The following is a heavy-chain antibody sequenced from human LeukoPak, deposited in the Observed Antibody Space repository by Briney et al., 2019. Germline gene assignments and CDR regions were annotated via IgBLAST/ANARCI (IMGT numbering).Heavy chain of an antibody. Sequence: ASVKVSCKVSGSTLTEISIDWVRQAPGKGLECMGTFGPQVGETIHAQNLQGRLKMTADTSTDTAYMGVTSLQSEDTAVYYCATGAMVYEYWGQGTLVTVSS. CDR2: FGPQVGET. CDR1: GSTLTEIS. V-gene: IGHV1-24*01. CDR3: ATGAMVYEY. J-gene: IGHJ4*02. D-gene: IGHD3-10*01.